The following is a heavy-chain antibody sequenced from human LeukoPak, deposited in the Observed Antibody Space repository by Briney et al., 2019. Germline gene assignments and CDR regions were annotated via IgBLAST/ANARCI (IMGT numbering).Heavy chain of an antibody. CDR3: ARIAAAAPIYYYYYMDV. D-gene: IGHD6-13*01. V-gene: IGHV3-11*01. Sequence: GGSLRLSCAASGFTFSDYYMSWIRQAPGKGLEWVSYISSSGSTIYYADSVKGRFTISRDNAKNSLYLQMNSLRAEDTAVYYCARIAAAAPIYYYYYMDVWGKGTTVTISS. CDR2: ISSSGSTI. CDR1: GFTFSDYY. J-gene: IGHJ6*03.